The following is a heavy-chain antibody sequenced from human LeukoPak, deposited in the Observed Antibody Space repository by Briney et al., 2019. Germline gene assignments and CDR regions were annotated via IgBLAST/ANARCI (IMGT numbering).Heavy chain of an antibody. CDR1: GFTFSSYS. Sequence: GGSLRLSCAASGFTFSSYSMNWVRQAPGKGLEWVSSISSSSSYIYYADSVKGRFTISRDNAKNSLYLQMNSPRVEDTAVYYCAREIARSGRLFDYWGQGTLVTVSS. CDR2: ISSSSSYI. V-gene: IGHV3-21*01. D-gene: IGHD6-19*01. J-gene: IGHJ4*02. CDR3: AREIARSGRLFDY.